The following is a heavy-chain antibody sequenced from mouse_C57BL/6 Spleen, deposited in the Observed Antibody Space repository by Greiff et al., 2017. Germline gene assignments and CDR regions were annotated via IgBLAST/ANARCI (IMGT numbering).Heavy chain of an antibody. D-gene: IGHD2-13*01. Sequence: QVQLKQSGAELVKPGASVKISCKASGYAFSSYWMNWVKQRPGKGLEWIGQIYPGDGDTNYNGKFKGKATLTADKSSSTAYMQLSSLTSEDSAVYFCARKGDVDGDPYYAMDYWGQGTSVTVAS. J-gene: IGHJ4*01. CDR3: ARKGDVDGDPYYAMDY. CDR1: GYAFSSYW. V-gene: IGHV1-80*01. CDR2: IYPGDGDT.